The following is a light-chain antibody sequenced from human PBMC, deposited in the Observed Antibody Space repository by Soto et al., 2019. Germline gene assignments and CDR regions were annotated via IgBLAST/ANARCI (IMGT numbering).Light chain of an antibody. CDR1: QSVLYSSNNKNY. CDR3: QQYCRAPWR. Sequence: DLVMTQSPDSLAVSLGERAPINCKSSQSVLYSSNNKNYLAWYQQKPGQPPKLLIYWASTRDSGVPDRFSGSGSGTDFTLTTTVLQAENVAVYYCQQYCRAPWRFGQGTKVELK. CDR2: WAS. J-gene: IGKJ1*01. V-gene: IGKV4-1*01.